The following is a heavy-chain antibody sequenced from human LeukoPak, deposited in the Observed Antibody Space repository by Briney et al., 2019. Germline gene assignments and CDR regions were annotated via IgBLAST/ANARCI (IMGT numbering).Heavy chain of an antibody. Sequence: SETLCLTCTVSGGSISSYYWSWIRQPAGKGLEWIGRIYTSGSTNYNPSLKSRVTMPVDTSKNQFSLKLSSVTAADTAVYYCARGRHGSGSQYYYYYMDVWGKGTTVTISS. CDR2: IYTSGST. D-gene: IGHD3-10*01. CDR1: GGSISSYY. J-gene: IGHJ6*03. CDR3: ARGRHGSGSQYYYYYMDV. V-gene: IGHV4-4*07.